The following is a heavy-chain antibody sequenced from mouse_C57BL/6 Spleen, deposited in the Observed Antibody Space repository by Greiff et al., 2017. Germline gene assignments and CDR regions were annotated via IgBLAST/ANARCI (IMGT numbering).Heavy chain of an antibody. CDR3: ARRAIYYDYDFAY. Sequence: VKLQESGAELVRPGASVKLSCKASGYTFTDYYINWVKQRPGQGLEWIARIYPGSGNTYYNEKFKGKATLTAEKSSSTAYMQLSSLTSEDSAVYFCARRAIYYDYDFAYWGQGTLVTVSA. V-gene: IGHV1-76*01. J-gene: IGHJ3*01. D-gene: IGHD2-4*01. CDR1: GYTFTDYY. CDR2: IYPGSGNT.